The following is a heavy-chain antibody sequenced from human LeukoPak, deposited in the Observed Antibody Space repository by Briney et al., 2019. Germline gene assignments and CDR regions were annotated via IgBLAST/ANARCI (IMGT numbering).Heavy chain of an antibody. CDR3: AREARRDGYNGGYFDY. V-gene: IGHV3-23*01. J-gene: IGHJ4*02. CDR1: GFTFSGYA. Sequence: PGGSLRLSCAASGFTFSGYAMSWVRQAPGKGLEWVSAISGSGGSTYYADSVKGRFTISRDNAKNSLYLQMNSLRAEDTAVYYCAREARRDGYNGGYFDYWGQGTLVTVSS. CDR2: ISGSGGST. D-gene: IGHD5-24*01.